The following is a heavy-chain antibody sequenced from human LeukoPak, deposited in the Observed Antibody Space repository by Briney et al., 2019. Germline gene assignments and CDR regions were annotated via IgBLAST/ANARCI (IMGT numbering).Heavy chain of an antibody. J-gene: IGHJ4*02. D-gene: IGHD3-22*01. V-gene: IGHV3-23*01. CDR3: AKVANYYDSSGCWSQSSTYYFDY. Sequence: GSLRLSCAASGFTFSSYAMSWVRQAPGKGLEWVSAISGSGGSTYYADSVKGRFTISRDNSKNTLYLQMNSLRAEDTAVYYCAKVANYYDSSGCWSQSSTYYFDYWGQGTLVTVSS. CDR1: GFTFSSYA. CDR2: ISGSGGST.